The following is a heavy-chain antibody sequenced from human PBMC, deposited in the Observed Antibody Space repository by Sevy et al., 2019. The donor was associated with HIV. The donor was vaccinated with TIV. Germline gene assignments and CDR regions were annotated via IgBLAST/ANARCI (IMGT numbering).Heavy chain of an antibody. V-gene: IGHV3-15*07. CDR3: TTSTQVDYYGMDV. CDR1: GFTFSNYA. J-gene: IGHJ6*02. Sequence: GGSLRLSCAASGFTFSNYAMNWVRQAPGKGLEWVGRIRSKTDGGTTDYAAPVKGRFTISRDDSKNTLFLQMNSLKTEDTAVYYCTTSTQVDYYGMDVWGQGTTVTVSS. D-gene: IGHD4-4*01. CDR2: IRSKTDGGTT.